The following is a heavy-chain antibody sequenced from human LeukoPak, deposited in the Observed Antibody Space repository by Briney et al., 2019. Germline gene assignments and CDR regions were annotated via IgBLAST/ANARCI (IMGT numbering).Heavy chain of an antibody. Sequence: TGGSLRLSCAASGFIFNSYSMNWVRQAPGGGLGWISYIGLASGFTSYADSVKGRFTISSDTATNSLYLHMHSLRAEDTAVYYCARDHNWAFDYWGQGALVTASS. CDR3: ARDHNWAFDY. CDR2: IGLASGFT. V-gene: IGHV3-21*05. CDR1: GFIFNSYS. J-gene: IGHJ4*02. D-gene: IGHD1-20*01.